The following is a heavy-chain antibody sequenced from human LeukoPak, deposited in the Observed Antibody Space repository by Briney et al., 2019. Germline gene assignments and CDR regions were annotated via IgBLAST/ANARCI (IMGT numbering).Heavy chain of an antibody. CDR3: ATNTFSGYFPYPGY. CDR1: GYTFTSYA. V-gene: IGHV7-4-1*02. CDR2: INTNTGNP. Sequence: ASVKVSCKASGYTFTSYAMNWVRQAPGQGLEWMGWINTNTGNPTYAQGFTGRFVFSLDTSVSTAYLQISSLKAEDTAVYYCATNTFSGYFPYPGYWGQGTLVTVSS. D-gene: IGHD5-12*01. J-gene: IGHJ4*02.